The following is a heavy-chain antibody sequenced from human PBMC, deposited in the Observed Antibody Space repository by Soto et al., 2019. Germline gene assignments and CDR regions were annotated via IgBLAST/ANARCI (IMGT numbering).Heavy chain of an antibody. D-gene: IGHD4-17*01. CDR3: ARTTAVPNTLRSRYFFYX. Sequence: AETLSLTCSVSGGSVSDKTYYWSWIRQPPGKRVEWIGYVYYSGTTNYNPSLKSRVTISVDLSKNRFSLRLSSVNTADTALYYCARTTAVPNTLRSRYFFYXWGQVTLFPVSX. V-gene: IGHV4-61*01. CDR1: GGSVSDKTYY. J-gene: IGHJ4*02. CDR2: VYYSGTT.